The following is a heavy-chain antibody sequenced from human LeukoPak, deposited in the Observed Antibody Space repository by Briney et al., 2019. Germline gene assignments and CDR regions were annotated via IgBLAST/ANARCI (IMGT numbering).Heavy chain of an antibody. Sequence: GGSLRLSCAASGFTFTYVWMSWVRPAPGKGLEYIGRILSKTAGETRDYAAPVQDRFTISRDDSKNTLYLQMNSLKTEDTAVYYCTTLQEGGSPHWGQGTLVTVSS. CDR1: GFTFTYVW. V-gene: IGHV3-15*01. CDR3: TTLQEGGSPH. J-gene: IGHJ4*02. D-gene: IGHD3-10*01. CDR2: ILSKTAGETR.